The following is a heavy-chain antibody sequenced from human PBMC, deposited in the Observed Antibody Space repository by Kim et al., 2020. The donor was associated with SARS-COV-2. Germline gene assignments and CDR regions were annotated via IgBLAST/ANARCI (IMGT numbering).Heavy chain of an antibody. V-gene: IGHV3-13*01. CDR2: IGTAGDT. CDR1: GFTFSSYD. D-gene: IGHD6-13*01. Sequence: GGSLRLSCAASGFTFSSYDMHWVRQATGKGLEWVSAIGTAGDTYYPGSVKGRFTISRENAKNSLYLQMNSLRAGDTAVYYCARVGYSSSWYGGMDVWGQGTTVTVSS. CDR3: ARVGYSSSWYGGMDV. J-gene: IGHJ6*02.